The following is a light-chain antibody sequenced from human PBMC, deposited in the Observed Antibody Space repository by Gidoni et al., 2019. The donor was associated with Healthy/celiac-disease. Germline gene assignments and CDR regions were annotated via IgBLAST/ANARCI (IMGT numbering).Light chain of an antibody. V-gene: IGKV3-11*01. CDR1: QSVSSY. Sequence: IVFTQSPATLSLSPGERATLACRASQSVSSYLAWYQQKPGQAPMLLIYDASNRATGIPARFSGSGSGTDFTLTISSLEPEDFAVYYCQQRSNWPRTFXQXTKLEIK. J-gene: IGKJ2*01. CDR2: DAS. CDR3: QQRSNWPRT.